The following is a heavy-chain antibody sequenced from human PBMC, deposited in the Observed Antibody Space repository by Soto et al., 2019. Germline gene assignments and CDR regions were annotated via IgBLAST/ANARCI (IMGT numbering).Heavy chain of an antibody. Sequence: SETLSLTCSVSGGSISSSSYYWAWIRQPPGKGLEWIGSIYYTGSTYYNPSLKSRVTLSVDTSKNQFSLRLSSVTAAETAVYYCASKIASAALGWFDHWGQGTLVTVSS. CDR3: ASKIASAALGWFDH. V-gene: IGHV4-39*01. D-gene: IGHD6-13*01. J-gene: IGHJ5*02. CDR2: IYYTGST. CDR1: GGSISSSSYY.